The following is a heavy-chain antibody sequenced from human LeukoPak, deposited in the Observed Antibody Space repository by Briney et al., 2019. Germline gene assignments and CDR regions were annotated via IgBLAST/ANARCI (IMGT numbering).Heavy chain of an antibody. CDR3: ARWLDTMVRGEPAFFDY. J-gene: IGHJ4*02. Sequence: SETLSLTCAASGGSISSSNWWSWVRQPPGKGLEWIGEIYHSGSTNYNSSLKSRVTISVDKSKNQFSLKLSSVTAADTAVYYCARWLDTMVRGEPAFFDYWGQGTLVTVSS. D-gene: IGHD3-10*01. V-gene: IGHV4-4*02. CDR1: GGSISSSNW. CDR2: IYHSGST.